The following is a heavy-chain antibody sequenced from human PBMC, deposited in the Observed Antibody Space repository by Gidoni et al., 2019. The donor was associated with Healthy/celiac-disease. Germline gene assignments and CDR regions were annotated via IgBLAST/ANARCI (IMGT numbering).Heavy chain of an antibody. V-gene: IGHV1-69*01. CDR2: IIPICGTA. CDR3: ARSPPGVRGVGWFDP. CDR1: GGTFSSSA. J-gene: IGHJ5*02. D-gene: IGHD3-10*01. Sequence: QVQLVQSGAEVKKPGSSVKVACKASGGTFSSSAISWVRQAPGQGLEWMGGIIPICGTANYAQKFQGRVTITADESTSTAYMELSSLRSEDTAVYYCARSPPGVRGVGWFDPWGQGTLVTVSS.